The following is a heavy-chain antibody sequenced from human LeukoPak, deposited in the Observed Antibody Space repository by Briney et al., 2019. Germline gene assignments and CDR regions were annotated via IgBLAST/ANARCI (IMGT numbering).Heavy chain of an antibody. J-gene: IGHJ3*02. Sequence: SETLSLTCTVSGGSISSYYWSWIRQPPGKGLEWIGYIYYSGSTYYNPSLKSRVTISVDTSKNQSSLKLSSVTAADTAVYYCARDAYDYVWGSYPDDAFDIWGQGTMVTVSS. D-gene: IGHD3-16*02. CDR1: GGSISSYY. CDR3: ARDAYDYVWGSYPDDAFDI. V-gene: IGHV4-30-4*01. CDR2: IYYSGST.